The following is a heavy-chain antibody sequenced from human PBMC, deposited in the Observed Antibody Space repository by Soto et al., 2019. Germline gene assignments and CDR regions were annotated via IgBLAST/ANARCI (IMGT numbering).Heavy chain of an antibody. CDR3: ARSRGYSGSSLDWFDP. CDR1: GGSISSSSYY. D-gene: IGHD5-12*01. CDR2: IYYSGST. V-gene: IGHV4-61*05. Sequence: ASETLSLTCTVSGGSISSSSYYWDWIRQPPGKGLEWIGYIYYSGSTNYNPSLKSRVTISVDTSKNQFSLKLSSVTAADTAVYYCARSRGYSGSSLDWFDPWGQGTLVTVS. J-gene: IGHJ5*02.